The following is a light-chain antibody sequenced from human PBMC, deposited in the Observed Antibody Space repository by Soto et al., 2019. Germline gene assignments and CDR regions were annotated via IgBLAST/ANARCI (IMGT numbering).Light chain of an antibody. CDR3: SSYTSSSTLV. V-gene: IGLV2-14*01. J-gene: IGLJ3*02. Sequence: QSALTQPASVSGSPGQSITISCTGTSSDVGAYKYVSWYQQHPGKAPKLMIYEVSNRPSGASIRFAGSKSGNTASLTISGLQAEDEADYYCSSYTSSSTLVFGGGTKLTVL. CDR1: SSDVGAYKY. CDR2: EVS.